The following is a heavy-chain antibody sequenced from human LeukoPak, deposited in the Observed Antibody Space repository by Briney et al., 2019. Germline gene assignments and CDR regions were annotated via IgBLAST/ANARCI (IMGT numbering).Heavy chain of an antibody. CDR1: GFTFSSYS. CDR2: ISSSSSYI. Sequence: PGGSLRLSCAASGFTFSSYSMNWVRQAPGKGLEWVSSISSSSSYIYYADSVKGRFTISRDNAKNSLYLQMNSLRAEDTAVYYCARARDFWSGYYTWFDYWGQGTLVTASS. V-gene: IGHV3-21*01. J-gene: IGHJ4*02. D-gene: IGHD3-3*01. CDR3: ARARDFWSGYYTWFDY.